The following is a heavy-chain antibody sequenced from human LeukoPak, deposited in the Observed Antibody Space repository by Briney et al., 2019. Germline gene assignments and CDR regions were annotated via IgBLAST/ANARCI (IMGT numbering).Heavy chain of an antibody. J-gene: IGHJ6*02. CDR1: GFTFSSYG. Sequence: QTGGSLRLSCAASGFTFSSYGMHWVRQAPGKGLEWVAVISYDGSNKYYADSVKGRFTISRDNSKSTLYLQMSSLSAEDTALYYCARDHCSGGSCYTSPYYYYGMDVWGQGTTVTVSS. V-gene: IGHV3-30*03. CDR2: ISYDGSNK. D-gene: IGHD2-15*01. CDR3: ARDHCSGGSCYTSPYYYYGMDV.